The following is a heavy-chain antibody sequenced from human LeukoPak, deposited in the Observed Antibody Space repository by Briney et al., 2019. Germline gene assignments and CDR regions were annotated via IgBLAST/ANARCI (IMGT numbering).Heavy chain of an antibody. J-gene: IGHJ4*02. V-gene: IGHV4-34*01. CDR3: ARGRATVVTSAILGLDY. CDR1: GGSFSGYY. D-gene: IGHD4-23*01. Sequence: SETLSLTCAVYGGSFSGYYWSWIRQPPGKGLEWIGEINHSGSTNYNPSLKSRVTISVDTSKNQFSLKLSSVTAADTAVYYCARGRATVVTSAILGLDYWGQGTPVTVSS. CDR2: INHSGST.